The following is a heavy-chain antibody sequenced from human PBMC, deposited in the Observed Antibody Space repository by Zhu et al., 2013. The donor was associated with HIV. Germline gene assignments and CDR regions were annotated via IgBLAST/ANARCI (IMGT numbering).Heavy chain of an antibody. D-gene: IGHD4-17*01. CDR3: ASITVTSYY. Sequence: QVQLVQSGAEVKKPGASVKVSCKASGNTFTTYFLHWVRQAPGQGLEWMGIIDPSGDTTSYAQKFQGRVSMTRDTSTNTVYLELSSLRSEDTAVYYCASITVTSYYWGQGTLVTVSS. V-gene: IGHV1-46*01. CDR1: GNTFTTYF. J-gene: IGHJ4*02. CDR2: IDPSGDTT.